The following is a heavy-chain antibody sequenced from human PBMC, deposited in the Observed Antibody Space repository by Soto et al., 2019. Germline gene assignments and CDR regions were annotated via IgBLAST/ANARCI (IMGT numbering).Heavy chain of an antibody. CDR1: GYTFTDYY. Sequence: ASVKVSCKASGYTFTDYYMHWVRQAPGQGLEWMGWINPDSGGTNYAQKFQGRVTMTRDTSISTGYMELSRLTSDDTAVYYCATLYYDIESTDAFDIGGQGTMVTV. D-gene: IGHD3-9*01. CDR3: ATLYYDIESTDAFDI. V-gene: IGHV1-2*02. CDR2: INPDSGGT. J-gene: IGHJ3*02.